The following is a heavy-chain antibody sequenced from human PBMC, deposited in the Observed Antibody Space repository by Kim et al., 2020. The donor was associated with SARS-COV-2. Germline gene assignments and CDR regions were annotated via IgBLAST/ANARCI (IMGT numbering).Heavy chain of an antibody. D-gene: IGHD3-10*01. V-gene: IGHV3-23*03. CDR1: GFTFSSYA. CDR2: IYSGGSST. J-gene: IGHJ6*01. Sequence: GGSLRLSCAASGFTFSSYAMSWVRQAPGKGLEWVSVIYSGGSSTYYADSVKVRFTISRDNSKNTLYLQMNSLRAEDTAADDCAKAGRVRGYGIVVWREGT. CDR3: AKAGRVRGYGIVV.